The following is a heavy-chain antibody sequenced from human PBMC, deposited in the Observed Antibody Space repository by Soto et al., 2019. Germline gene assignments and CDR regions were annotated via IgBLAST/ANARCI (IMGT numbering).Heavy chain of an antibody. CDR1: GYTFTSYQ. J-gene: IGHJ6*02. D-gene: IGHD3-3*01. Sequence: QMQLVQSGAEVKKPGASVKVSCKASGYTFTSYQMHWVRQAPGQGLEWMGIINPSGGKITYAPRFQGRVMMTSDTSTNTVYMELRSLRSADTAVYYCARDGPPTTTGVGPSYAMDVWGQGTTVTVS. V-gene: IGHV1-46*01. CDR2: INPSGGKI. CDR3: ARDGPPTTTGVGPSYAMDV.